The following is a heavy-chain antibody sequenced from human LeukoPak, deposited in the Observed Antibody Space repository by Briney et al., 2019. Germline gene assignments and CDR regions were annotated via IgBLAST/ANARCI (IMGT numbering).Heavy chain of an antibody. Sequence: SETMFLTCTVSGGSISGYTWSWIRQPAGKGLEWIGRIYASGSTNYNPSLQGRVTMSVDTSRGQFFLMVHSVTAADTAVYYCARGVVGATAFAYWGQGTVVTASS. CDR3: ARGVVGATAFAY. D-gene: IGHD1-26*01. CDR1: GGSISGYT. CDR2: IYASGST. V-gene: IGHV4-4*07. J-gene: IGHJ4*02.